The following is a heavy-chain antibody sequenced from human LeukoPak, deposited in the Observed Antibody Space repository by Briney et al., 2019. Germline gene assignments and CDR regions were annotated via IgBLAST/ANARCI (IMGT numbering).Heavy chain of an antibody. CDR3: AKVVYYDGSEGLRAYFDY. CDR1: GFTFRSYA. Sequence: PGGSLRLSCVVSGFTFRSYAMSWVRQAPGKGLGWVSTISDSGGSTYYADSVKGRFTITRDNSKNTVYLQTNRLRAEDAAVYYCAKVVYYDGSEGLRAYFDYWGQGTLVTVPS. V-gene: IGHV3-23*01. CDR2: ISDSGGST. D-gene: IGHD3-22*01. J-gene: IGHJ4*02.